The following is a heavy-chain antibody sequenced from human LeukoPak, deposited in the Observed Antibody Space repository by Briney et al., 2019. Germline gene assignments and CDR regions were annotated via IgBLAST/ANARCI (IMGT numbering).Heavy chain of an antibody. CDR2: VSYSGST. J-gene: IGHJ4*02. Sequence: SETLSLTCTVSGDSIRSYYYNWIRQPPGKGLEWIGYVSYSGSTKYNPSLNSRVTLSVDTSKKHLSLRLSSVTAADSALYYCVKWHGDWHGFDSWGQGTLVTVSS. CDR3: VKWHGDWHGFDS. V-gene: IGHV4-59*01. CDR1: GDSIRSYY. D-gene: IGHD4-17*01.